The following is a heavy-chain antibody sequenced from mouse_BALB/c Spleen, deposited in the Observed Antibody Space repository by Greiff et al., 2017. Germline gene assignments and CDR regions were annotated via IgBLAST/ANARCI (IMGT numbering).Heavy chain of an antibody. Sequence: EVKLMESGGGLVQPGGSRKLSCAASGFTFSSFGMHWVRQAPEKGLEWVAYVSSGSSTIYYADTVKGRFTISRDNPKNTLFLQMTSLRSEDTAMYYCARKDYYGSSYDYWGQGTTLTVSS. J-gene: IGHJ2*01. D-gene: IGHD1-1*01. CDR3: ARKDYYGSSYDY. CDR1: GFTFSSFG. V-gene: IGHV5-17*02. CDR2: VSSGSSTI.